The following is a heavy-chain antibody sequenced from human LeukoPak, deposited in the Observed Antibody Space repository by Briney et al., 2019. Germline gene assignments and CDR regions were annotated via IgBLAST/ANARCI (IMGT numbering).Heavy chain of an antibody. J-gene: IGHJ6*02. Sequence: TSETLSLTCTVSGGSIRTDGSYWAWIRQPPGKGLEWIGSIYIDGITHYNSSLQSRVTLSIDTSKNQFSLKLTSVTAADMAVFYCARLFTRAWEYRYGMDVWGQGTAVTVSS. D-gene: IGHD1-26*01. CDR3: ARLFTRAWEYRYGMDV. CDR2: IYIDGIT. CDR1: GGSIRTDGSY. V-gene: IGHV4-39*01.